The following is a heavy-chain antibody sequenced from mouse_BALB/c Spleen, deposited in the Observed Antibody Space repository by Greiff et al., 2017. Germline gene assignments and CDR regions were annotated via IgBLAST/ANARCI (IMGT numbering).Heavy chain of an antibody. J-gene: IGHJ4*01. CDR2: IWGDGST. Sequence: QVQLQQSGPGLVAPSQSLSITCTVSGFSLTGYGVNWVRQPPGKGLEWLGMIWGDGSTDYNSALKSRLSISKDNSKSQVFLKMNSLQTDDTARYYCARDRYYYGSSYAYAMDYWGQGTSVTVSS. D-gene: IGHD1-1*01. V-gene: IGHV2-6-7*01. CDR1: GFSLTGYG. CDR3: ARDRYYYGSSYAYAMDY.